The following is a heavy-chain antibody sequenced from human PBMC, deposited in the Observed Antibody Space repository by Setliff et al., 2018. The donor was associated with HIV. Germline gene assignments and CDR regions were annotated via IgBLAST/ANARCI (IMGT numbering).Heavy chain of an antibody. V-gene: IGHV1-18*01. CDR1: GYTFTSYG. CDR3: ARGDSFWSGFYEY. Sequence: ASVKVSCKASGYTFTSYGITWVRQAPGQGLEWMGWISTYNGNTHYAQKFQGRVTITTDESTTTAYMDLSSLRSEDTAMYYCARGDSFWSGFYEYWGQGTQVTVSS. CDR2: ISTYNGNT. D-gene: IGHD3-3*01. J-gene: IGHJ4*02.